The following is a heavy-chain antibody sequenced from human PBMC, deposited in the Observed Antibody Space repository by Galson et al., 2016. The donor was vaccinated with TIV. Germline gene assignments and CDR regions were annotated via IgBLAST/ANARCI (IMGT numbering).Heavy chain of an antibody. CDR3: ARTPDYYGTSHSHLDH. CDR1: GFSLNTDGMC. D-gene: IGHD3-10*01. CDR2: IDWDDDK. Sequence: PALVTPTQTVTLTCTFSGFSLNTDGMCVNWIRQPPGKALEWLARIDWDDDKYYSPFLKTRLTISKDTSKNQVVLTLTDMDPVDTATYYCARTPDYYGTSHSHLDHWGQGTLVTVSS. V-gene: IGHV2-70*11. J-gene: IGHJ4*02.